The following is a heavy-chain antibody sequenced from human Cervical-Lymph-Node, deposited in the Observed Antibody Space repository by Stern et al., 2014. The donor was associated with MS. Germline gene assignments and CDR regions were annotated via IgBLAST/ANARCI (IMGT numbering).Heavy chain of an antibody. CDR2: LDWADDK. Sequence: QVTLKESGPALVRPTQTLTLTCTFSGFSLNTPGMCVTWIRQPPGKALEWLARLDWADDKYYSTSLKTRLTVSKDTSKNQVVLRMTNMDPVDTATYYCARLEVPTSPGFHYYYYAMDVWGQGTTVTVSS. V-gene: IGHV2-70*15. D-gene: IGHD2-2*01. J-gene: IGHJ6*02. CDR1: GFSLNTPGMC. CDR3: ARLEVPTSPGFHYYYYAMDV.